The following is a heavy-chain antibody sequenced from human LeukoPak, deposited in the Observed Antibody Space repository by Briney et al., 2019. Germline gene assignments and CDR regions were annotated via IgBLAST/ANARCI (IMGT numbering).Heavy chain of an antibody. CDR2: IIPIFGTA. V-gene: IGHV1-69*05. D-gene: IGHD3-3*01. CDR3: ARESTIFGVDRYYYYYMDV. Sequence: SVKVSCKASGGTFSSYAISWVRQAPGQGLEWMGRIIPIFGTANYAQKFQGRVTITTDESTSTAYMELSSLRSEDTAVYYCARESTIFGVDRYYYYYMDVWGKGTTVTVSS. J-gene: IGHJ6*03. CDR1: GGTFSSYA.